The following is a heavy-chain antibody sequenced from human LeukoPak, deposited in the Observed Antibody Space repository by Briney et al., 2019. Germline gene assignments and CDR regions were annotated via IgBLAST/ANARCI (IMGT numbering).Heavy chain of an antibody. D-gene: IGHD1-26*01. V-gene: IGHV4-4*07. J-gene: IGHJ4*02. CDR3: ARGPGGATKESFDY. CDR2: IYTSGST. CDR1: GGSISNYY. Sequence: SETLSLTCTVSGGSISNYYWSWIRQPPGKGLEWIGRIYTSGSTNYNPSLKSRVTMSVDTSKNQFSLKLSSVTAADTAVYYCARGPGGATKESFDYWGQGTLVTVSS.